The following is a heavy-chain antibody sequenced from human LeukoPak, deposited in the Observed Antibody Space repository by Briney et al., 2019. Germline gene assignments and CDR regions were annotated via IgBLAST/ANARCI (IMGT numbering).Heavy chain of an antibody. V-gene: IGHV1-69*13. J-gene: IGHJ6*02. D-gene: IGHD3-16*01. CDR3: ARGGVMTPYYYYGMDV. CDR2: IIPIFGTA. CDR1: GGTFSSYA. Sequence: SVKVSCKASGGTFSSYAISWVRQAPGQGLEWMGGIIPIFGTANYAQKFQGRVTIPADESTSTAYMELSSLRSEDTAVYYCARGGVMTPYYYYGMDVWGQGTTVTVSS.